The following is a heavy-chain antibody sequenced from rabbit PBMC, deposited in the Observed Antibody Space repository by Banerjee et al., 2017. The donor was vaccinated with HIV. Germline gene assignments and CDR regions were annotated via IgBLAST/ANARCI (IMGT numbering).Heavy chain of an antibody. CDR3: ARDVDSYVPFNL. CDR2: INTISGDT. J-gene: IGHJ4*01. Sequence: LQESGGDLVKPEGSLTLTCTASGFSFSNKYVMCWVRQAPGKGLEWIACINTISGDTVYATWAKGRFTISKASWTTVTLQMTSLTAADTASYFCARDVDSYVPFNLWGPGTLVTDS. CDR1: GFSFSNKYV. V-gene: IGHV1S45*01. D-gene: IGHD6-1*01.